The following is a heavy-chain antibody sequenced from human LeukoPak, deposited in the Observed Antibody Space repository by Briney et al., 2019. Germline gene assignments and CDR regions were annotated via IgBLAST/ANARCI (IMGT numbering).Heavy chain of an antibody. CDR2: ISYDGSNK. CDR3: AIAHSYYYDSSRPTAFDY. CDR1: GFTFNTYV. Sequence: GGSLRLSCAASGFTFNTYVMHWVRQAPGKGLEWVAVISYDGSNKYYADSVKGRSSISRDNSKNTLYLQMNSLRAEDTAVYYCAIAHSYYYDSSRPTAFDYWGQGTLVTVSS. D-gene: IGHD3-22*01. V-gene: IGHV3-30*04. J-gene: IGHJ4*02.